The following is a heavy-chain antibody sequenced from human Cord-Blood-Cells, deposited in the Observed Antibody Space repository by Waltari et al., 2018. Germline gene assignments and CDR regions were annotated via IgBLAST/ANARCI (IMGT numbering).Heavy chain of an antibody. D-gene: IGHD5-12*01. J-gene: IGHJ4*02. CDR1: GGSFSGYY. CDR3: ARGLRGDRDIVATIDY. V-gene: IGHV4-34*01. Sequence: QVQLQQWGAGLLKPSETLSLTCAVYGGSFSGYYWSWIRQPPGKGLEWIGEINHSGNTNYIPSLKSRVTISVDTSMNQFSRRLSSVTAADTAVYYCARGLRGDRDIVATIDYWGQGTLVTVSS. CDR2: INHSGNT.